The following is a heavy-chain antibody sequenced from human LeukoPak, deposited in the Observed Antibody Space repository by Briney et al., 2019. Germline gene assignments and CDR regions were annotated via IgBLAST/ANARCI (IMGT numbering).Heavy chain of an antibody. V-gene: IGHV3-23*01. CDR3: ASKYKLGYCSGGSCYAVGAFDI. CDR2: ISGSGGST. J-gene: IGHJ3*02. D-gene: IGHD2-15*01. CDR1: GFTFNKYT. Sequence: GGSLRLSCAASGFTFNKYTMNWVRQAPGKGLEWVSAISGSGGSTYYADSVKGRFTISRDNSKNTLYLQMNSLRAEDTAVYYCASKYKLGYCSGGSCYAVGAFDIWGQGTMVTVSS.